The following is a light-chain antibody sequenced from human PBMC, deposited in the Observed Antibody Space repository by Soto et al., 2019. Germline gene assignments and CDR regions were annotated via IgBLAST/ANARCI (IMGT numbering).Light chain of an antibody. CDR3: QQYGSSEWT. CDR1: QSVSSSY. Sequence: EIVLMQAPGTLSLYPGERATLSCRASQSVSSSYLAWYQQKPGQAPRLLIYGASSRATGIPDRFSGSGSGTDFTLTISRLEPEDFAVYYCQQYGSSEWTFGQGTKVDIK. J-gene: IGKJ1*01. CDR2: GAS. V-gene: IGKV3-20*01.